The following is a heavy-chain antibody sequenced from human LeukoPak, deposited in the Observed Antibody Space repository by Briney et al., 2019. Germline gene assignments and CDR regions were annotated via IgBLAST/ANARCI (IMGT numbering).Heavy chain of an antibody. D-gene: IGHD2-2*01. Sequence: GGSLRLSCAASGFTFSNYWMIWVRQAPGKGLEWVANIKLDASEKYHMDSVKGRFTISRDNAKNSLYLQMNSLRAEDTAVYFCARVGNTGDAVIIPAAMGFDNWGQGTVVTVSS. CDR2: IKLDASEK. CDR3: ARVGNTGDAVIIPAAMGFDN. V-gene: IGHV3-7*01. J-gene: IGHJ4*02. CDR1: GFTFSNYW.